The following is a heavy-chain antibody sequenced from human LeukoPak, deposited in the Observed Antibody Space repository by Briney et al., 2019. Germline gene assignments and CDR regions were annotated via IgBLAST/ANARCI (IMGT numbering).Heavy chain of an antibody. CDR2: ISGTGGTT. V-gene: IGHV3-23*01. CDR1: GFTFSNYA. J-gene: IGHJ4*02. CDR3: EKAQQWLVDFDY. D-gene: IGHD6-19*01. Sequence: VQPGGSLRLSCAALGFTFSNYAMNWVRQAPGKGLEWVSSISGTGGTTYYADSVKGRFTISRDNSKNTLYLQMNSLRAVDTAVYYCEKAQQWLVDFDYWGQGNLVTVSS.